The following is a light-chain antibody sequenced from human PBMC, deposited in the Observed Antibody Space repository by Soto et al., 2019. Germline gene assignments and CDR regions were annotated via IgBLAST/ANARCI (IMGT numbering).Light chain of an antibody. CDR3: QQRSNWLT. V-gene: IGKV3D-20*02. CDR1: QSVSSNY. Sequence: EIVMTQSPATLSVSPGERASLSCRASQSVSSNYLAWYQQEPGQAPRLLIYGASSRATGIPDRFSGSGSGTDFTLTISRLEPEDSAVYYCQQRSNWLTFGGGTKVDIK. J-gene: IGKJ4*01. CDR2: GAS.